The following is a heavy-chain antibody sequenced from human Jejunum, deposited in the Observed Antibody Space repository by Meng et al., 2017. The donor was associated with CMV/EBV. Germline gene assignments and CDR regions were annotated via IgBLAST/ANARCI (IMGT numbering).Heavy chain of an antibody. CDR2: IYYFRGGT. D-gene: IGHD3-3*01. V-gene: IGHV4-31*02. CDR3: ARLLWSGDVYFDY. J-gene: IGHJ4*02. Sequence: SGGSIKTGGNFWSWIRQRPGKGLEWIGNIYYFRGGTTYNPSFKSRVTISMDTSRNQFSLKLTSVTAADTAVYYCARLLWSGDVYFDYWGQGTLVTVSS. CDR1: GGSIKTGGNF.